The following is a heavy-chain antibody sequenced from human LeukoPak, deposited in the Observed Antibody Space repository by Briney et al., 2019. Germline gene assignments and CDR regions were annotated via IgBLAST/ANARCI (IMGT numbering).Heavy chain of an antibody. CDR2: INPNSGGT. CDR1: GYTFTCYY. CDR3: ARDYVRYCSGGSCYGY. V-gene: IGHV1-2*02. D-gene: IGHD2-15*01. Sequence: ASVKVSCKASGYTFTCYYMHWVRQAPGQGREGMGWINPNSGGTNYAQKFQGRVTMTRDTSISTAYMELSRLRSDDTAVYYCARDYVRYCSGGSCYGYWGQGTLVTVSS. J-gene: IGHJ4*02.